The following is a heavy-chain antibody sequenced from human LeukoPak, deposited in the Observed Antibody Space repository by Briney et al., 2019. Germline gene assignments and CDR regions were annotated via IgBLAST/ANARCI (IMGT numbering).Heavy chain of an antibody. Sequence: GGSLRLSCAASVFTFDDYAMHWVRQAPGKGLEWVSGISWNSGSIGYADSVKGRFTISRDNAKNSLYLQMNSLRAEDTALYYCARVGYCSSTSCLYYFDYWGQGTLVTVSS. CDR1: VFTFDDYA. CDR2: ISWNSGSI. V-gene: IGHV3-9*01. J-gene: IGHJ4*02. D-gene: IGHD2-2*03. CDR3: ARVGYCSSTSCLYYFDY.